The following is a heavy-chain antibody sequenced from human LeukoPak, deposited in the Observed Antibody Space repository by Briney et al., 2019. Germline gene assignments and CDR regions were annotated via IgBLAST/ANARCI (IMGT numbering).Heavy chain of an antibody. D-gene: IGHD4-23*01. CDR1: GGSFSGYY. CDR3: ARGATTVVPDAFDI. CDR2: INHSGST. Sequence: SETLSLTCAVYGGSFSGYYWSWIRQPPGKGLEWIGEINHSGSTNYNPSLKSRVTISVYTSKNQFSLKLSSVTAADTAVYYCARGATTVVPDAFDIWGQGTMVTVSS. J-gene: IGHJ3*02. V-gene: IGHV4-34*01.